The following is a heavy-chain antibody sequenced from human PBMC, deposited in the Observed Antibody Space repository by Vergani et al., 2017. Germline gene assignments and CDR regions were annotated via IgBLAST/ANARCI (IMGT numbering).Heavy chain of an antibody. D-gene: IGHD5-12*01. CDR1: GYSFTSYW. J-gene: IGHJ6*02. V-gene: IGHV5-51*01. CDR2: IYPGDSDT. CDR3: ARLPSRYSLTRDYYYGMDV. Sequence: EVERLQSGAEVKKPGESLKISCKGSGYSFTSYWIGWVRQMPGKGLEWMGIIYPGDSDTRYSPSFQGQVTISADKSISTAYLQWSSLKASDTAMYYCARLPSRYSLTRDYYYGMDVWGQGTTVTVSS.